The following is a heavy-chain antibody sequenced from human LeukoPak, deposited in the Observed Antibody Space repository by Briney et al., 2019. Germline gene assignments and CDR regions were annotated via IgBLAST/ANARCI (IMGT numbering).Heavy chain of an antibody. J-gene: IGHJ4*02. CDR2: ISGGGRST. Sequence: GGSLRLSCAASGFTFSTCAMSWVRQAPGKGLGWVSTISGGGRSTDYADSVKGLFTISRDNSKNTLYLQMNSLRAEDTAVYYCARERYFDYWGQGTLVTVSS. V-gene: IGHV3-23*01. CDR1: GFTFSTCA. CDR3: ARERYFDY.